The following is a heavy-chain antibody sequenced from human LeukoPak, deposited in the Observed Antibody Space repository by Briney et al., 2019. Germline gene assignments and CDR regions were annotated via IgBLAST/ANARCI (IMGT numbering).Heavy chain of an antibody. Sequence: PGRSLRLSCAASGFIFSSYGMHWVRQAPGKGLEWVAVISFDGSNRYYADSVKGRFTISRDNSKNTLYLQMTTLRAEDTAVYYCAKDLVGGGSTSFDYWGQGTLVTLSS. CDR3: AKDLVGGGSTSFDY. V-gene: IGHV3-30*18. J-gene: IGHJ4*02. CDR2: ISFDGSNR. D-gene: IGHD2-15*01. CDR1: GFIFSSYG.